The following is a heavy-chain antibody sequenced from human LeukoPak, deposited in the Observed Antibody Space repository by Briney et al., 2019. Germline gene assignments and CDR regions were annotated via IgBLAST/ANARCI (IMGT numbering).Heavy chain of an antibody. CDR2: INHSGST. CDR3: ARAITGTRSDPFDY. V-gene: IGHV4-34*01. D-gene: IGHD1-20*01. CDR1: GGSFSGYY. Sequence: PSETLSLTCAVYGGSFSGYYWSWIRQPPGKGLEWIGEINHSGSTNYNPSLKSRVTISVDTSKNQFSLKLSSVTAADTAVYYCARAITGTRSDPFDYWGQGTLVAVSS. J-gene: IGHJ4*02.